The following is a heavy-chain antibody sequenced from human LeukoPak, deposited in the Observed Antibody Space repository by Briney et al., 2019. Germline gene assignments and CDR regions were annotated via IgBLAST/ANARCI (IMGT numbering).Heavy chain of an antibody. CDR3: AKCQSSGSYYYYYYYMDV. CDR2: ISGSGGST. V-gene: IGHV3-23*01. D-gene: IGHD6-19*01. J-gene: IGHJ6*03. CDR1: GFTFSSYA. Sequence: GGSLRLSCAASGFTFSSYAMSWVRQAPGKGLEWVSAISGSGGSTYYADSVKGRFTISRDNSKNTLYLQMNSLRAEDTAVYYCAKCQSSGSYYYYYYYMDVWGKGTTVTVSS.